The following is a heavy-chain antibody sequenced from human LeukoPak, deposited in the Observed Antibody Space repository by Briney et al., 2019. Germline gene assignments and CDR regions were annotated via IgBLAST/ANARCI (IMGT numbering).Heavy chain of an antibody. CDR2: ISSSSSYI. Sequence: GGSLRLSCAASGFTFSSYSMNWVRQAPGKGLEWVSSISSSSSYIYYADSVKGRFTISRDNAKNSLYLQMNSLRAEDTAVYYCARDGKVMTTVTTGAFDIWGQGTMVAVSS. D-gene: IGHD4-17*01. CDR3: ARDGKVMTTVTTGAFDI. J-gene: IGHJ3*02. CDR1: GFTFSSYS. V-gene: IGHV3-21*01.